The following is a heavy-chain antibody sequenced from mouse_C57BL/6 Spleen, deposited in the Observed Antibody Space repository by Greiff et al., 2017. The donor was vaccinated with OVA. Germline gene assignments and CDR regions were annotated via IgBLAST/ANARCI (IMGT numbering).Heavy chain of an antibody. CDR1: GFTFSDYY. Sequence: EVMLVESEGGLVQPGSSMKLSCTASGFTFSDYYMAWVRQVPEKGLEWVANINYDGSSTYYLDSLKSRFIISRDNAKNILYLQMSSLKSEDTATYYCAREGKRGGYAMDYWGQGTSVTVSS. CDR3: AREGKRGGYAMDY. CDR2: INYDGSST. V-gene: IGHV5-16*01. J-gene: IGHJ4*01.